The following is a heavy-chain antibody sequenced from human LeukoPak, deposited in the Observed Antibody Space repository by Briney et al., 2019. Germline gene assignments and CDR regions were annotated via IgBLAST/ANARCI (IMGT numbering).Heavy chain of an antibody. V-gene: IGHV3-23*01. J-gene: IGHJ6*02. CDR3: ARDLGYDFWSGYPYYYYGMDV. CDR1: GFTFSSYA. CDR2: ISGSGDST. Sequence: GGSLRLSCAASGFTFSSYAMSWVRQAPGKGPEWVSAISGSGDSTYYGDSVKGRFTISRDNSENTVYLQMNSLRAEDTAVYYCARDLGYDFWSGYPYYYYGMDVWGQGTTVTVSS. D-gene: IGHD3-3*01.